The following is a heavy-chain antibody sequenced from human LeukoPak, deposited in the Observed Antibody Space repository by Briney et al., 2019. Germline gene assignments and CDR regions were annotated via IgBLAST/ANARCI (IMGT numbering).Heavy chain of an antibody. CDR3: VKGRITMVRGVFDY. J-gene: IGHJ4*02. CDR1: GFTFSSYA. V-gene: IGHV3-64D*09. D-gene: IGHD3-10*01. CDR2: ISSNGGST. Sequence: GGSLRLSCSASGFTFSSYAMHWVRQAPGKGLEYVSAISSNGGSTYYADSVKGRFTISRDNSKNTLYLQMSSLRAGDTAVYYCVKGRITMVRGVFDYWGQGTLVTVSS.